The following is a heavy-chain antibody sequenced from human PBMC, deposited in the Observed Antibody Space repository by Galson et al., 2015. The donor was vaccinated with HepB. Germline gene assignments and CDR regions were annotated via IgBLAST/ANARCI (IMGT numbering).Heavy chain of an antibody. CDR1: GFTFSRFA. CDR2: ISYDGTTK. J-gene: IGHJ4*02. D-gene: IGHD2-15*01. V-gene: IGHV3-30*04. CDR3: ARDQGYSCFDY. Sequence: SLRLSCAASGFTFSRFAMSWVRQAPGKRLEWVALISYDGTTKYYADSVKGRFTISRDNSKNTLYLQMNSLRDEDTALYYCARDQGYSCFDYWGQGTPVTVSS.